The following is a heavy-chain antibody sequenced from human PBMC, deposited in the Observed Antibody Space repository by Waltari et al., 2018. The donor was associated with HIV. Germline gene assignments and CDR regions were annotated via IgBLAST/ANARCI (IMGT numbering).Heavy chain of an antibody. CDR3: VRDRTSETTGDFDS. J-gene: IGHJ4*02. CDR2: ISKSGYYV. V-gene: IGHV3-21*02. CDR1: GFKFAVFR. D-gene: IGHD1-1*01. Sequence: DVQLVESGGGLVKPVQSLRLSCIAHGFKFAVFRMPWVRQAPGGGLEWVASISKSGYYVYYSDSLKGRVTVSRDNAKESLLLQVSSLAADDTGLYFCVRDRTSETTGDFDSWGRGVPVIVSS.